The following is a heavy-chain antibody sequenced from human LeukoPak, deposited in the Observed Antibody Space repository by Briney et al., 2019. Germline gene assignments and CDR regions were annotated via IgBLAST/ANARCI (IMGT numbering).Heavy chain of an antibody. CDR3: SKPQSSRPGDFDY. J-gene: IGHJ4*02. CDR1: GFTFGSYS. V-gene: IGHV3-21*01. D-gene: IGHD1-14*01. CDR2: ISGNGTSI. Sequence: GGSLRLSCTASGFTFGSYSMNWVRQSPGRGLEWISSISGNGTSIKFANSLKGRFNVSRDNAKSSVYLHLSSLRAEDSGIYYCSKPQSSRPGDFDYWGQGILVTVTS.